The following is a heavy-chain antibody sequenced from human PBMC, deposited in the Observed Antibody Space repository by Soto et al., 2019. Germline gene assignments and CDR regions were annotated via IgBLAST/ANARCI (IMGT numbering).Heavy chain of an antibody. CDR1: GFTFSSYS. V-gene: IGHV3-21*01. J-gene: IGHJ3*02. D-gene: IGHD3-10*01. CDR3: ARDVGSGSSLPVTFDI. Sequence: PGGSLRLSCAASGFTFSSYSMNWVRQAPGKGLEWVSSISSSSSYIYYADSVKGRFTISRDNAKNSLYLQMNSLRAEDTAVYYCARDVGSGSSLPVTFDIWGQGTMVTVSS. CDR2: ISSSSSYI.